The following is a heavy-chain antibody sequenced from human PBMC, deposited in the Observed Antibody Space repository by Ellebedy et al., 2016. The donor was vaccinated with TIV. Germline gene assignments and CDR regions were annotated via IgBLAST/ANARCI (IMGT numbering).Heavy chain of an antibody. Sequence: GESLKISCKASGYNFRSYWISWVRQMPGKGLEWMGRIDASDSYTSYSPSFRGRVTISLDKSKSTAYLQWTSLKASDTAIYYCARPLTGYADLDHWGQGTLVTVSS. J-gene: IGHJ4*02. CDR1: GYNFRSYW. V-gene: IGHV5-10-1*01. CDR2: IDASDSYT. CDR3: ARPLTGYADLDH. D-gene: IGHD3-9*01.